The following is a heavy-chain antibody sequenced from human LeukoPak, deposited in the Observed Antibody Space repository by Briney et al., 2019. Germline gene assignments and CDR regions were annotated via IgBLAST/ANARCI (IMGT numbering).Heavy chain of an antibody. V-gene: IGHV1-2*06. CDR2: FYPDSGGT. Sequence: ASVTVSCMASGYTFTAYFMHWVRQAPGPGLEWMGRFYPDSGGTNYGQKLQGRITMTRVTSISTAYMELSGLRSGDTAVYYCARAYFGYVSGSTFDYWGQGTLVTVSS. J-gene: IGHJ4*02. CDR1: GYTFTAYF. CDR3: ARAYFGYVSGSTFDY. D-gene: IGHD3-10*01.